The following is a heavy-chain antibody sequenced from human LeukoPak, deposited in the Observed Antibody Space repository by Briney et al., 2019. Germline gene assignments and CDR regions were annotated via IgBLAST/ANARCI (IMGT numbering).Heavy chain of an antibody. CDR2: IGHDTSHK. CDR1: GFTFSSYG. V-gene: IGHV3-30*02. D-gene: IGHD3-10*01. J-gene: IGHJ4*02. CDR3: AKDLGGVRGVDY. Sequence: GGSLRLSCATSGFTFSSYGMHWVRQAPSKGLEWVAFIGHDTSHKYYADSVKGRFTISRDNSKNTLYLQMNSLRVDDTAMYSCAKDLGGVRGVDYWGQGTLVTVSS.